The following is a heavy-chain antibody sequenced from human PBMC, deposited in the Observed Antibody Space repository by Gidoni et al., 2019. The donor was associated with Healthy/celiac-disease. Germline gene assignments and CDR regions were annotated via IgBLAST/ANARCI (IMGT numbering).Heavy chain of an antibody. V-gene: IGHV4-59*01. J-gene: IGHJ4*02. D-gene: IGHD5-18*01. CDR1: GGSISSYY. Sequence: QVQLQESGPGLVKPSETLSLTCTVSGGSISSYYWSWIRQPPGKGLEWIGYIYYSGSTNYNPSLKSRVTISVDTSKNQFSLKLSSVTAADTAVYYCARGGVDVDTAMAYEEYYFDYWGQGTLVTVSS. CDR3: ARGGVDVDTAMAYEEYYFDY. CDR2: IYYSGST.